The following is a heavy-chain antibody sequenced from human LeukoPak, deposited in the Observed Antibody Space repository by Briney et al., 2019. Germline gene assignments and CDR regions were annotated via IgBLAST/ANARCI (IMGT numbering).Heavy chain of an antibody. CDR3: ARQYYETLTGPNWFDA. CDR1: GYTFTNYC. V-gene: IGHV5-51*01. CDR2: ILPGDSDT. J-gene: IGHJ5*02. Sequence: GESLKISCNGSGYTFTNYCIGWVRPMPRKGLEWMGIILPGDSDTRCSPSFKGQVTMSVDKSISTAYLQWSSLKASDTAMYYCARQYYETLTGPNWFDAWGQGTLVTVSS. D-gene: IGHD3-9*01.